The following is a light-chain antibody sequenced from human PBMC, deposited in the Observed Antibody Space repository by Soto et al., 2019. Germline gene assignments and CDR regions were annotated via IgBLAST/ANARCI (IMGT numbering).Light chain of an antibody. CDR1: SSNIGAAYD. Sequence: QSVLTQPPSVSGAPGQKVTISCTRSSSNIGAAYDVHWYQHLPGTAPKLLIYGNNNRPSGVPDRFSGSKSVTSASLAITGLQAEDEADYYCQSYDSSLSGWVFGGGTKLTFL. CDR2: GNN. CDR3: QSYDSSLSGWV. V-gene: IGLV1-40*01. J-gene: IGLJ3*02.